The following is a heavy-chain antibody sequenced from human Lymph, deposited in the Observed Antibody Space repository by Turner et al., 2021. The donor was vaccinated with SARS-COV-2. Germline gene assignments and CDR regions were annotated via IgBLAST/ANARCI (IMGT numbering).Heavy chain of an antibody. CDR3: ARGFDY. CDR1: GGPISSYY. J-gene: IGHJ4*02. CDR2: IYYSGTT. V-gene: IGHV4-59*08. Sequence: QVQLQESGPGLPKSSETLSLTCTVSGGPISSYYWSWHRQPPGKGLEWIGYIYYSGTTNYNPSLKSRVTISVDTSKNQFSLRLSSVTAADTAVYYCARGFDYWGQGTLVTVSS.